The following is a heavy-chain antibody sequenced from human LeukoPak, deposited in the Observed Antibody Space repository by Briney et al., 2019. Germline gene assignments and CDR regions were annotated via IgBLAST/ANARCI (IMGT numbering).Heavy chain of an antibody. D-gene: IGHD3-10*01. V-gene: IGHV3-48*04. J-gene: IGHJ5*02. CDR1: GFTFSSYS. CDR2: ISSSSSTI. CDR3: ARISGSRSYYKGWFDP. Sequence: PGGSLRLSCAASGFTFSSYSMNWVRQAPGKGLEWVSYISSSSSTIYYADSVKGRFTISRDNAKNSLYLQMNSLRAEDTAVYYCARISGSRSYYKGWFDPWGQGTLVTVSS.